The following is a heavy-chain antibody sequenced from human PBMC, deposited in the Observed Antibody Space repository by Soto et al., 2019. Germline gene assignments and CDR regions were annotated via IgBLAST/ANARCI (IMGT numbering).Heavy chain of an antibody. CDR3: ARGYSGAHYPYYYGLDV. Sequence: QVQLVQSGAEVKKPGSSVKVSCKASGGTFSSYAVNWVRQAPGQGLEWMGGIIPMFGTAKYAQKFQGRVTIIADESTGTVYMELSSLRYEDTAVYYCARGYSGAHYPYYYGLDVWGQGTTVTVSS. CDR2: IIPMFGTA. V-gene: IGHV1-69*12. CDR1: GGTFSSYA. J-gene: IGHJ6*02. D-gene: IGHD5-12*01.